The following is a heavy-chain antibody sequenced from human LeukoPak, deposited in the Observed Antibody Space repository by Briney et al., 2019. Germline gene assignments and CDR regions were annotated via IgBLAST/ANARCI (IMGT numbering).Heavy chain of an antibody. CDR3: AIKVENDYSNHGWFVP. CDR2: IYYSGST. J-gene: IGHJ5*02. D-gene: IGHD4-11*01. Sequence: SETLSLTCTVSGGSISSYYWSWIRQPPGKGLEWIGYIYYSGSTNYNPSLKSRVTISVDTSKNQFSLKLSSVTAADTAVYYCAIKVENDYSNHGWFVPWGQGTLVTVSS. CDR1: GGSISSYY. V-gene: IGHV4-59*01.